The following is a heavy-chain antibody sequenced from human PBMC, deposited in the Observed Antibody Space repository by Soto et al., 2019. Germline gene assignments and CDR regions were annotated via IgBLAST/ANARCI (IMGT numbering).Heavy chain of an antibody. CDR2: MSGYNGNT. D-gene: IGHD3-16*01. CDR3: ARDRGSHIVDY. V-gene: IGHV1-18*01. Sequence: QVQLVQSGAEVKKPGASVKVSCKASGYTFIRYGISWVRQAPGQGLEWMGWMSGYNGNTKHPQKLQGRVTMTTDTSTSTAYVERRGLRSDEPAVDSWARDRGSHIVDYWRQGTLVTFSS. J-gene: IGHJ4*02. CDR1: GYTFIRYG.